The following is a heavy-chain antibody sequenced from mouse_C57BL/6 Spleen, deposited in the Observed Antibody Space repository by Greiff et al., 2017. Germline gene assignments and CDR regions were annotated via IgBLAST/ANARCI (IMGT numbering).Heavy chain of an antibody. V-gene: IGHV1-80*01. J-gene: IGHJ3*01. CDR1: GYAFSSYW. CDR3: ARGGPAWFAY. Sequence: VQLQQSGAELVKPGASVKISCKASGYAFSSYWMNWVKQRPGKGLEWIGKIYPGDGDTNYNGKFKGKATLTAAKSSSTAYMQISSLTSEDSAVYFCARGGPAWFAYWGQATLVTVSA. CDR2: IYPGDGDT.